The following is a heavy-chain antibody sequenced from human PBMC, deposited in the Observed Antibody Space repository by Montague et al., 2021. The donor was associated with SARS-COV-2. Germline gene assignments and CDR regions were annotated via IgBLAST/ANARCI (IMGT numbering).Heavy chain of an antibody. V-gene: IGHV4-59*08. Sequence: SETLSLTCTVSGVSISSYYWSWIRQPPGKGLEWIGCIYFSGSTNYNPSLKSRVTISVDTSKNQFYLKLSSVTAADTAVYYCARHGRFSVIVNTPRGAFDIWGQGTMVTVSS. CDR3: ARHGRFSVIVNTPRGAFDI. J-gene: IGHJ3*02. CDR2: IYFSGST. D-gene: IGHD3-22*01. CDR1: GVSISSYY.